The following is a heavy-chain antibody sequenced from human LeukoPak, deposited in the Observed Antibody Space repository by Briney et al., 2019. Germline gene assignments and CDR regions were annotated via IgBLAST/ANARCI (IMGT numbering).Heavy chain of an antibody. J-gene: IGHJ4*02. CDR1: GFTFSSYA. CDR2: ISYDGSNK. Sequence: GRSLRLSCAASGFTFSSYAMHWVRQAPGKGLGWVAVISYDGSNKYYADSVKGRFTISRDNSKNTLYLQMNSLRAEDTAVCYCAREAEYCSSTSCPFDYWGQGTLVTVSS. V-gene: IGHV3-30*04. CDR3: AREAEYCSSTSCPFDY. D-gene: IGHD2-2*01.